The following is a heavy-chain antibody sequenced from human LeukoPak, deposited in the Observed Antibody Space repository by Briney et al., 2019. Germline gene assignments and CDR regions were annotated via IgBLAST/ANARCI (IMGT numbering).Heavy chain of an antibody. CDR2: ISAYNGNT. J-gene: IGHJ3*02. D-gene: IGHD1-26*01. V-gene: IGHV1-18*01. CDR3: AREGLMSGSHPAPDAFDI. Sequence: GASVKVSCKASGYTFTSYGISWVRQAPGQGLEWMGWISAYNGNTNYAQKLQGRVTMTTDTSTSTAYMELRSLRSDDTAVYYCAREGLMSGSHPAPDAFDIWGRGTMVTVSS. CDR1: GYTFTSYG.